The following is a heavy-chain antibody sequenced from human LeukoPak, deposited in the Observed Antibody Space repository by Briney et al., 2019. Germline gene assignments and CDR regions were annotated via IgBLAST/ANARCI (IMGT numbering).Heavy chain of an antibody. J-gene: IGHJ6*02. D-gene: IGHD3-10*01. CDR2: ISRTVDTI. Sequence: GGSLRLSCAASGFTCGTYSMNWVRQAPGQGLEWVAYISRTVDTIYYADSVKGRFTISRDHAKNSIYLQMNSLRAEDTAVYYCARIKSMVRGVIVYYYGMDVWGQGTTVTVSS. V-gene: IGHV3-48*01. CDR3: ARIKSMVRGVIVYYYGMDV. CDR1: GFTCGTYS.